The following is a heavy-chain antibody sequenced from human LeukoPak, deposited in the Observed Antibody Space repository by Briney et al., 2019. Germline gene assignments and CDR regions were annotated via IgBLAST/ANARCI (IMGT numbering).Heavy chain of an antibody. Sequence: GASVKVSCKASGGTFSSYAISWVRQAPGQGLEWMGGIIPIFGTANYAQKFQGRATITADESTSTAYMELSSLRSEDTAVYYCASPLGQLPSYYFDYWGQGTLVTVSS. J-gene: IGHJ4*02. CDR1: GGTFSSYA. CDR3: ASPLGQLPSYYFDY. D-gene: IGHD2-2*01. CDR2: IIPIFGTA. V-gene: IGHV1-69*13.